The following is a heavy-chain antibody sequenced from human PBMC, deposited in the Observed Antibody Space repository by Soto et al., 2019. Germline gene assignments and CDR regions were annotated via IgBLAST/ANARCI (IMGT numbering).Heavy chain of an antibody. CDR2: IRRKANSYAT. CDR1: GFTFSGSA. CDR3: TAGGDGYTL. D-gene: IGHD3-16*01. J-gene: IGHJ4*02. V-gene: IGHV3-73*01. Sequence: EVQLVESGGGLVQPGGSLKLSCAASGFTFSGSAMHWVRQASGKGLGWVGRIRRKANSYATAYAASVKGRFPISRDDAKNTAYLQMNSLKAEDTAVYYCTAGGDGYTLCGQGTLVTVSS.